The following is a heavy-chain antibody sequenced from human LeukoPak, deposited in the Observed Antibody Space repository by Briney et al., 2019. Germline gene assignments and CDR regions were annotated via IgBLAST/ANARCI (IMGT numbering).Heavy chain of an antibody. CDR1: GGSISSNY. CDR3: ARWTSSSWYRFDY. D-gene: IGHD6-13*01. Sequence: SETLSLTCTVSGGSISSNYWSWIRQPAGKGLEWIGRIYTSGSTSYNPSLESRVTMSVDTSKNQFSPNLRSVTAADTAVYYCARWTSSSWYRFDYWGQGTLVTVSS. CDR2: IYTSGST. V-gene: IGHV4-4*07. J-gene: IGHJ4*02.